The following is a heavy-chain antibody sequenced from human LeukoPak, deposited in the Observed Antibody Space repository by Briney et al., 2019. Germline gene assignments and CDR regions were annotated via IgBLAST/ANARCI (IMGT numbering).Heavy chain of an antibody. Sequence: GGSLRLSCAASGFTFSSYSMNWVRQAPGKGLEWVSSISSSSSYIYYADSVKGRFTISRDNSKNTLYLQMNSLRAEDTAVYYCARLNNYYDSSGYGAFDIWGQGTMVTVSS. CDR2: ISSSSSYI. J-gene: IGHJ3*02. CDR3: ARLNNYYDSSGYGAFDI. D-gene: IGHD3-22*01. CDR1: GFTFSSYS. V-gene: IGHV3-21*01.